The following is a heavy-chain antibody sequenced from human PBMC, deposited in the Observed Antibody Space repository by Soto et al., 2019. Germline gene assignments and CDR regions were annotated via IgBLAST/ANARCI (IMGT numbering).Heavy chain of an antibody. CDR2: IYSTGST. Sequence: ASETLSLTCTVSGASISSYYWSWIRQPPGKGLEWIGYIYSTGSTNYNPSLTSRVTISVDTSKNQFSLKLSSVTAAHTAVYYCARENGYSAFDIWGQGTMVTVSS. J-gene: IGHJ3*02. CDR3: ARENGYSAFDI. CDR1: GASISSYY. D-gene: IGHD3-22*01. V-gene: IGHV4-59*01.